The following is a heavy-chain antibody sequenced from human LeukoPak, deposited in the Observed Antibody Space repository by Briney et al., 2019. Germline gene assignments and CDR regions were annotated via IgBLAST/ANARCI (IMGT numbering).Heavy chain of an antibody. V-gene: IGHV1-2*02. J-gene: IGHJ6*03. CDR2: INPNSGVT. Sequence: APVKVSCKASGYTFTGYYMHWVRQAPGQGLEWMGWINPNSGVTNYAQKFQGRVTMTRDTSISTAYMELSRLRSDDTAVYYCARGGLDTAMVMYYYYYYMDVWGKGTTVTVSS. CDR1: GYTFTGYY. CDR3: ARGGLDTAMVMYYYYYYMDV. D-gene: IGHD5-18*01.